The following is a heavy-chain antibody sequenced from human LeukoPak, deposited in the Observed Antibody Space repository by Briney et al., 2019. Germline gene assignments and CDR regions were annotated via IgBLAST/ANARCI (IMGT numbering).Heavy chain of an antibody. V-gene: IGHV4-59*01. CDR3: AREPYSSGWYNWFDP. CDR2: IYYSGSA. CDR1: GGSISSYC. J-gene: IGHJ5*02. Sequence: PSETLSLTCTVSGGSISSYCWSWIRQPPGKGLEWIGYIYYSGSANYNPSLKSRVTISVDTSKNQFSLKLSSVTAADTAVYYCAREPYSSGWYNWFDPWGQGTLVTASS. D-gene: IGHD6-19*01.